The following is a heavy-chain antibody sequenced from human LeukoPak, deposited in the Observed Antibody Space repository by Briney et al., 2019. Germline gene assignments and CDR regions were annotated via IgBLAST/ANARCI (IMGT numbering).Heavy chain of an antibody. V-gene: IGHV3-30*18. CDR1: GFTFSSYG. D-gene: IGHD3-10*01. CDR3: AKGTYYYAPKY. J-gene: IGHJ4*02. CDR2: ISYDGSNK. Sequence: SGGSLRLSCAASGFTFSSYGMHWVRQAPGKGLEWVAVISYDGSNKYYADSVKGRFTISRDNSKNTLYLQMNSLRAEDTAVYYCAKGTYYYAPKYWGQGTLVTVSS.